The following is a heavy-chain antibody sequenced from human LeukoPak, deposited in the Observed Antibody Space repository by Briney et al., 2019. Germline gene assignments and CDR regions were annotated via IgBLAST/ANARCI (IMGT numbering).Heavy chain of an antibody. V-gene: IGHV3-53*01. J-gene: IGHJ4*02. CDR2: IYPDGRT. CDR1: GFPFVSIY. Sequence: GGPWKPSCAAPGFPFVSIYRGWAPQAPGKGLDWVSVIYPDGRTYYTESVKGRFTISRDSSENSLFLQMNSLRAEDTAVYYCATLKGWYGEGCFDCWGQGTLVTVSS. D-gene: IGHD3-10*01. CDR3: ATLKGWYGEGCFDC.